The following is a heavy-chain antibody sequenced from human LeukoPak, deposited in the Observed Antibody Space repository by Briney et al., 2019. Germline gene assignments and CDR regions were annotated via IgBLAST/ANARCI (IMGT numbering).Heavy chain of an antibody. CDR2: ISAYNGNT. Sequence: ASVKVSCKASGYTFTSYGISWVRQAPGQGLEWMGWISAYNGNTNYVQKLQGRVTMTTDTSTSTAYMELRSLRSDDTAVYYCARGGVTMIVVAPFDYWGQGTLVTVSS. J-gene: IGHJ4*02. CDR3: ARGGVTMIVVAPFDY. V-gene: IGHV1-18*01. D-gene: IGHD3-22*01. CDR1: GYTFTSYG.